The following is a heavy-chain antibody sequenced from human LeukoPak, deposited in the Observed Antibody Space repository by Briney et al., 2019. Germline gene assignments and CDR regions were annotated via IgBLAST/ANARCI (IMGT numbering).Heavy chain of an antibody. CDR3: ARDDSSGWYGVSGDY. V-gene: IGHV3-21*01. J-gene: IGHJ4*02. D-gene: IGHD6-19*01. CDR2: ISSSSDYI. Sequence: KSGGSLRLSCAASGFTFSSYNMNWVRQAPGKGLEWVSFISSSSDYIYYADSVKGRFTISRDKAKNSLYLQMNSLRAEDTAVYYCARDDSSGWYGVSGDYWGQGTLVTVSS. CDR1: GFTFSSYN.